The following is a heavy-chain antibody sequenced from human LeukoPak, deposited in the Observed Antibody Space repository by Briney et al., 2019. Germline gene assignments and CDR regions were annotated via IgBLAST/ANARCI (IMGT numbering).Heavy chain of an antibody. V-gene: IGHV1-2*04. CDR1: GYTFNGHY. J-gene: IGHJ6*02. CDR3: ARDGPVAGIYYYYGMDV. D-gene: IGHD6-19*01. CDR2: INPNTGVT. Sequence: ASVKVSCKASGYTFNGHYLHWVRQAPGQGLEWMGRINPNTGVTQYTENFQGWVTMTRDTSISTAYMELSRLRSDDTAVYYCARDGPVAGIYYYYGMDVWGQGTTVTVSS.